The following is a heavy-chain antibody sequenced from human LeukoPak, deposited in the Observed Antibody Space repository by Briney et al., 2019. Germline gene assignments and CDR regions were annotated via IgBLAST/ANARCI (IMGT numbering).Heavy chain of an antibody. Sequence: SVKVSCKTSGYTFTNLDINWLRQAPGQGLEWMGRMSPNSGDTGYAQKFQGRVSMTRDTSISTAYMELSSLRSEDTAVYYCASNPPNTGDFYYWGLGSLVTVSS. CDR2: MSPNSGDT. J-gene: IGHJ4*02. D-gene: IGHD1-1*01. CDR3: ASNPPNTGDFYY. CDR1: GYTFTNLD. V-gene: IGHV1-8*01.